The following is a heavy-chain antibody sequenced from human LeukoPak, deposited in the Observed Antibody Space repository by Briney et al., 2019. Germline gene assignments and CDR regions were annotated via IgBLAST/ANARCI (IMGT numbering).Heavy chain of an antibody. CDR3: ARHYTPLWPYYYYGMDV. CDR1: GGSISSYY. CDR2: IYYSGST. V-gene: IGHV4-59*08. Sequence: PSETLSLTCTVSGGSISSYYWSWIRQPPGKGLECIAYIYYSGSTNYNPSLKSRVTISVDTSKNQFSLKLSSVTAADTAVYYCARHYTPLWPYYYYGMDVWGQGTTVTVSS. J-gene: IGHJ6*02. D-gene: IGHD3-10*01.